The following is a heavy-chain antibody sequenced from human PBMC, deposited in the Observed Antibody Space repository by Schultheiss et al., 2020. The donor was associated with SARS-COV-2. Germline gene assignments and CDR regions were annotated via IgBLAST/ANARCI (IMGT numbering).Heavy chain of an antibody. CDR2: IYYSGST. D-gene: IGHD2-15*01. CDR3: AVTLRADRSGSAEYFQH. CDR1: GGSISPYY. Sequence: SQTLSLTCTVSGGSISPYYWSWIRQPPGKGLEWIGSIYYSGSTYYNPSLKSRVTISVDTSKNQFSLKLSSVTAADTAVYYCAVTLRADRSGSAEYFQHWGQGTLVTVSS. J-gene: IGHJ1*01. V-gene: IGHV4-59*05.